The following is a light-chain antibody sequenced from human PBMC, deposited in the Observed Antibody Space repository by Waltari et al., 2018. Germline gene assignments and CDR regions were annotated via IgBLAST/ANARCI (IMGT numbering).Light chain of an antibody. CDR2: AAS. CDR3: QQSYSPLLT. V-gene: IGKV1-39*01. J-gene: IGKJ4*01. CDR1: QIISRY. Sequence: DIQMTQSPSSLSASVGDRVTITGRASQIISRYLNWHQQKAGKAPKPLIYAASSLQSGVPERFSGSGSGTDFTLTISSLQPEDFASYYCQQSYSPLLTFGGGTKVEIK.